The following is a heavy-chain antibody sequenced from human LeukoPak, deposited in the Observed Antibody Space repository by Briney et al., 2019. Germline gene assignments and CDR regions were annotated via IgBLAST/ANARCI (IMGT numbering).Heavy chain of an antibody. CDR2: VDTSGNT. CDR3: ARGLGGASYYMDV. V-gene: IGHV4-4*07. D-gene: IGHD3-16*01. CDR1: GGSLSSFY. Sequence: SETLSLTCTVSGGSLSSFYWSWVRQPAGKGLEWIGRVDTSGNTHYNPSLKSRGTMSLDTSKDQFSLKLNSVTVADTAVYYCARGLGGASYYMDVWGKGTTVTVSS. J-gene: IGHJ6*03.